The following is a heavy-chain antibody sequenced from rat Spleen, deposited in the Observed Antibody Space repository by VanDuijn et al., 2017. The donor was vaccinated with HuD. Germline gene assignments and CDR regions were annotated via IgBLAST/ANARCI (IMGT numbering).Heavy chain of an antibody. CDR2: ISTGGGNT. Sequence: EVQLVESGGGLVQPGRSMKLSCAASGLSFSNYDMAWVRQAPTKGLEWVVSISTGGGNTHYRDSMKGRFTISRDNAKNTQYLQMDSLRSEDTATYYCARHAYGGYPYYFDYWGQGVMVTVSS. CDR1: GLSFSNYD. D-gene: IGHD1-11*01. CDR3: ARHAYGGYPYYFDY. J-gene: IGHJ2*01. V-gene: IGHV5S13*01.